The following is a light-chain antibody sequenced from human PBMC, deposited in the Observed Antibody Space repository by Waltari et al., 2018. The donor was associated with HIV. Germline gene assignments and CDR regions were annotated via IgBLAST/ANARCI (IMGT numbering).Light chain of an antibody. CDR2: GKN. J-gene: IGLJ2*01. CDR3: YSRDSSGNLVV. CDR1: SLRNYY. Sequence: SSELTQDPAVSVALGQTVRITCQGDSLRNYYASWYQQKPGQAPIVVIYGKNHRPPGIPDRFSGSSSGNTASLTITGAQAEDEADYHCYSRDSSGNLVVFGGGTKLTVL. V-gene: IGLV3-19*01.